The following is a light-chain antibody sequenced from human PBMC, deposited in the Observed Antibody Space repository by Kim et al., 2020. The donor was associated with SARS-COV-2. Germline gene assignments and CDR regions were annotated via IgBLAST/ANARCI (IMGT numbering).Light chain of an antibody. Sequence: ELTQPPSASGTPGQRVTISCSGSSSNIGSKNVVWYQQLPGAAPNLLISSNNQRPSGIPDRFSGSWSGTSASLAISGLQTGDEADYYCAVWDDSLKQGVFGGGTRLTVL. CDR1: SSNIGSKN. J-gene: IGLJ3*02. V-gene: IGLV1-44*01. CDR3: AVWDDSLKQGV. CDR2: SNN.